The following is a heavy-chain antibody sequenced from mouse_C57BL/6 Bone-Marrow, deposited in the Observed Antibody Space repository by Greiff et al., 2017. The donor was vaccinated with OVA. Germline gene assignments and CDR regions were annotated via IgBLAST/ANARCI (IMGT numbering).Heavy chain of an antibody. D-gene: IGHD1-1*01. CDR1: GFNIKDDY. CDR3: TTYGSSYPYAMDY. Sequence: VQLKQSGAELVRPGASVKLSCTASGFNIKDDYMHWVKQRPEQGLEWIGWIDPENGDTEYASKFQGKATITADTSSNTAYLQLSSLTSEDTAVYYGTTYGSSYPYAMDYWGQGTSVTVSS. J-gene: IGHJ4*01. V-gene: IGHV14-4*01. CDR2: IDPENGDT.